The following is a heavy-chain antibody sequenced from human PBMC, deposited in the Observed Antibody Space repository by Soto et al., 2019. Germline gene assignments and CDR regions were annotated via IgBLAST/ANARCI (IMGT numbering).Heavy chain of an antibody. D-gene: IGHD3-22*01. CDR2: ISYDGSNK. J-gene: IGHJ4*02. Sequence: GGSLRLSCAASGFTFSSYGMHWVRQAPGKGLEWVAVISYDGSNKYYADSVKGRFTISRDNSKNTLYLQMTSLRAEDTAVYYCAKELDYDSSGYYDYWGQGTLVTVSS. CDR3: AKELDYDSSGYYDY. V-gene: IGHV3-30*18. CDR1: GFTFSSYG.